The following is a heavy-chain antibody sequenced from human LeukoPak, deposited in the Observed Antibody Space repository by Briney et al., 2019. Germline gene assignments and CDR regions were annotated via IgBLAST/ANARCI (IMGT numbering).Heavy chain of an antibody. V-gene: IGHV1-2*02. D-gene: IGHD2-2*01. CDR3: ARDYEGDIVVVPAADY. J-gene: IGHJ4*02. CDR2: INPNSGGT. Sequence: ASVKVSCKASGYTFTGYYMHWVRQAPGQGLEWMGWINPNSGGTNYAQKFQSRVTMTRDTSISTAYMELSRLRSDDTAVYYCARDYEGDIVVVPAADYWGQGTLVTVSS. CDR1: GYTFTGYY.